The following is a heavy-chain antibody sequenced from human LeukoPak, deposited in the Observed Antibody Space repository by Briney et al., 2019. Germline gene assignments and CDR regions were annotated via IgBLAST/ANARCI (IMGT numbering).Heavy chain of an antibody. Sequence: PSETLSLTCTVSGGSISSYYWSSVRQPAGKGLEWIGRIYTSGSTNYNPSLKSRVTMSVDTSKNQFSLKLSSVTAAHTAVYYCARDDPDCSGGSCYSVGYYYYYMDVRGKGTTVTVSS. CDR1: GGSISSYY. J-gene: IGHJ6*03. D-gene: IGHD2-15*01. CDR3: ARDDPDCSGGSCYSVGYYYYYMDV. V-gene: IGHV4-4*07. CDR2: IYTSGST.